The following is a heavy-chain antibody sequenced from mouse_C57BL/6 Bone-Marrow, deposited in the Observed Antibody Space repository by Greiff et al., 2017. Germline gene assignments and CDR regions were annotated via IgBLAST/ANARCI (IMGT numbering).Heavy chain of an antibody. CDR1: GFNIKDYY. CDR2: IDPEDGET. V-gene: IGHV14-2*01. D-gene: IGHD1-1*01. CDR3: AAHYYGIPAWFAY. J-gene: IGHJ3*01. Sequence: VQLQQSGAELVKPGASVKLSCTASGFNIKDYYMHWVKQRTEQGLEWIGRIDPEDGETKYAPKFQGKATITADTSSNTASLQLSSLTSEDTSVYYCAAHYYGIPAWFAYWGQGTLVTVSA.